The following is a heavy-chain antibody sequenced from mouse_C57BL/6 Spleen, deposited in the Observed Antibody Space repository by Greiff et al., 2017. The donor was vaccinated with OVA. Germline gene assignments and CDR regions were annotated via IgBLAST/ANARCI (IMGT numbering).Heavy chain of an antibody. J-gene: IGHJ1*03. CDR2: INPNNGGT. Sequence: VQLQQSGPELVKPGASVKISCKASGYTFTDYYMNWVKQSHGKSLEWIGDINPNNGGTSYNQKFKGKATLTVDKSSSTAYMELRSLTSEDSAVYYCARLDYYGSSYDWYFDVWGTGTTVTVSS. D-gene: IGHD1-1*01. CDR3: ARLDYYGSSYDWYFDV. V-gene: IGHV1-26*01. CDR1: GYTFTDYY.